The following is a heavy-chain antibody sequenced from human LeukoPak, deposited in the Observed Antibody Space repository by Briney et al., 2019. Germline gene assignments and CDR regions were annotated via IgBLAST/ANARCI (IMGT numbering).Heavy chain of an antibody. J-gene: IGHJ2*01. CDR3: ARAEWSNWYFDL. V-gene: IGHV3-7*03. Sequence: ETLSLTCTVSGGSISSYYWSWIRQPPGKGLEWVANIKQDGSEKYYVDSVKGRFTLSRDSAKNSLYLQMNSLRAEDTAVYYCARAEWSNWYFDLWGRGTLVTVSS. CDR2: IKQDGSEK. CDR1: GGSISSYY. D-gene: IGHD3-3*01.